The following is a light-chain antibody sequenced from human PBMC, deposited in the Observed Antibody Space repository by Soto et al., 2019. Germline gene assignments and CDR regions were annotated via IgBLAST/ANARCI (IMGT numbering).Light chain of an antibody. CDR3: QSYDSSLSGWV. V-gene: IGLV1-40*01. CDR2: GNS. CDR1: SSNIGAGYD. Sequence: QSVLTQPPSVSGAPGQRVIISCTGSSSNIGAGYDVHWYQQLPGTAPKLLIYGNSNRPSGVPDRFSGSKSGTSASLAITGLQVEDEADYYCQSYDSSLSGWVFGGGTKLTVL. J-gene: IGLJ3*02.